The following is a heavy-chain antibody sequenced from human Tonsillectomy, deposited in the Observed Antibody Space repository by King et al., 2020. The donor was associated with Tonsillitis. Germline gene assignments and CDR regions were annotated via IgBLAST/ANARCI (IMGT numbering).Heavy chain of an antibody. V-gene: IGHV1-2*02. CDR2: INPSSGGT. J-gene: IGHJ4*02. Sequence: VQLVESGAEVKKPGASVKVSCKASGYNFTGYYANWVRQAPGQSLEWMGWINPSSGGTYFAQKFQDRVTMTRDTSITTLYMELSRLRSDDTAVYYCTRDAPLIPFDYWGQGTLVTVSS. CDR1: GYNFTGYY. D-gene: IGHD2-8*01. CDR3: TRDAPLIPFDY.